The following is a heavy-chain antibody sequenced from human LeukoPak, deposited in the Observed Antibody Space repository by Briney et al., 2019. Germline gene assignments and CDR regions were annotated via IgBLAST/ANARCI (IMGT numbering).Heavy chain of an antibody. CDR3: ATLLYCSGGSCDVLDFDY. CDR2: FDPEDGET. Sequence: ASVKVSCKVSGYTLTELSMHWVRQAPGQGLEWMGGFDPEDGETIYAQKFQGRVTMTEDTPTDTAYMELSSLRSEDTAVYYCATLLYCSGGSCDVLDFDYWGQGTLVTVSS. V-gene: IGHV1-24*01. J-gene: IGHJ4*02. D-gene: IGHD2-15*01. CDR1: GYTLTELS.